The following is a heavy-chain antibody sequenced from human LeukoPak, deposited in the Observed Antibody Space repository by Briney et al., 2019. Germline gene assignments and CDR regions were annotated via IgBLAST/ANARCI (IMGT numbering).Heavy chain of an antibody. Sequence: QPGGSLRLSCTTSGFSSTSYAMSWVRLAPGKGLEWVSLISASGASTYYADSVKGRFTISRDNPKNMVYLQMNSLRVEDTAVYYCARQPAGYSYGAGAFDIWGQGTMVTAS. CDR3: ARQPAGYSYGAGAFDI. V-gene: IGHV3-23*01. CDR1: GFSSTSYA. J-gene: IGHJ3*02. D-gene: IGHD5-18*01. CDR2: ISASGAST.